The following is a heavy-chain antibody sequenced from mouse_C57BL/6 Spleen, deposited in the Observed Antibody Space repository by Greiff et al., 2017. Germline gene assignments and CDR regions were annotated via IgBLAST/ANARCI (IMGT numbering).Heavy chain of an antibody. Sequence: QVQLQQSGAELMKPGASVTLSCKATGYTFTGYWIEWVKQRPGHGLEWIGAILPGSGSTNYNEKFKGKATFTADTSSNTAYMQLSSLTTEDSAIYYCASLRNRNYNYYAMDYWGQGTSVTVSS. D-gene: IGHD2-5*01. CDR1: GYTFTGYW. J-gene: IGHJ4*01. CDR3: ASLRNRNYNYYAMDY. V-gene: IGHV1-9*01. CDR2: ILPGSGST.